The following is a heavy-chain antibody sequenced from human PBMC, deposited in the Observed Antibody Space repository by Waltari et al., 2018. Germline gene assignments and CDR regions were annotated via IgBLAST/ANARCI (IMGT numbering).Heavy chain of an antibody. J-gene: IGHJ3*02. CDR1: GYSISSGYY. D-gene: IGHD2-2*02. V-gene: IGHV4-38-2*01. Sequence: QVQLQESGPGLVKPSETLSLTCAVSGYSISSGYYWVWIRQPQGRGLEWIGSIYHSGSTYYNPSLKSRVTISVDTSKNQFSLKLSSVTAADTAVYYCARVACSSTSCYTGGQAFDIWGQGTMVTVSS. CDR2: IYHSGST. CDR3: ARVACSSTSCYTGGQAFDI.